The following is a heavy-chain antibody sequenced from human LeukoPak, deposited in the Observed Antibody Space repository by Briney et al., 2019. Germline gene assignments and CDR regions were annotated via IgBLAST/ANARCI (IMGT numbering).Heavy chain of an antibody. CDR1: GGTFSSYA. J-gene: IGHJ4*02. D-gene: IGHD3-10*01. CDR3: ARSAYYYGSGSPDY. Sequence: ASVKVSCKASGGTFSSYAISWVRQAPGQGLEWMGWINPNSGGTNYAQKFQGRVTMTRDASISTAYMELSRLRSDDTAVYYCARSAYYYGSGSPDYWGQGTLVTASS. CDR2: INPNSGGT. V-gene: IGHV1-2*02.